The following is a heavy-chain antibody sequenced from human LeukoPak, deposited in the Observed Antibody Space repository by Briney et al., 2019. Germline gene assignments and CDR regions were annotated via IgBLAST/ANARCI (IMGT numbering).Heavy chain of an antibody. J-gene: IGHJ4*02. CDR2: ISPIFDTA. CDR1: GGTFSSYS. CDR3: ARGLSRHQLWLDY. D-gene: IGHD5-18*01. V-gene: IGHV1-69*05. Sequence: SVKVSCKASGGTFSSYSISWVRQAPGQGLEWVGGISPIFDTANYAQRFQGRVTITTDESTSTAYMELSSLRSEDTAVYYCARGLSRHQLWLDYWGQGTLVTVSS.